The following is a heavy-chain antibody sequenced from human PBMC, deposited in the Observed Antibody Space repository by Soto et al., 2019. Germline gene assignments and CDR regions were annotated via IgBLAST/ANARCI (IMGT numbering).Heavy chain of an antibody. Sequence: ASVKVSCKASGYTFNNYALHWVRQAPGQRLEWMGWINAGNGNTKYSQKFQGRVTIARDTSASTAYMELSSLRSEDTAVYYCARAEYYYDSSGPHYGMYVWGQGTTVTVSS. D-gene: IGHD3-22*01. J-gene: IGHJ6*02. CDR1: GYTFNNYA. CDR2: INAGNGNT. V-gene: IGHV1-3*01. CDR3: ARAEYYYDSSGPHYGMYV.